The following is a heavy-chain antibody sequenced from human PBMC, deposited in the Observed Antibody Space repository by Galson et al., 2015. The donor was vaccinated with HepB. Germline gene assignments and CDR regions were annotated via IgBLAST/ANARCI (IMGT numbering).Heavy chain of an antibody. D-gene: IGHD4-17*01. CDR1: GGSVSTGSYY. J-gene: IGHJ5*02. CDR2: IYASGTT. V-gene: IGHV4-61*02. CDR3: ATEGLRPNWFDP. Sequence: TLSLTCTVSGGSVSTGSYYWSWIRQPAGKGLEWIGRIYASGTTNYNPSLKSRVTISIDTSKNQFSLNLSSVTAADTAVYYCATEGLRPNWFDPWGQGTLVTVSS.